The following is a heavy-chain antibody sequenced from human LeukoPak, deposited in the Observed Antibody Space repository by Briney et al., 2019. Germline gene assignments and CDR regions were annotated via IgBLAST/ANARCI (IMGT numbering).Heavy chain of an antibody. D-gene: IGHD4-17*01. V-gene: IGHV1-8*01. J-gene: IGHJ4*02. CDR2: MNPNSGNT. Sequence: GASVKVSCKASGYTFTSYVINWVQQAAGKGREWMGWMNPNSGNTGYAQKFQGRVTMTSNTSINTAYMELSSLRSEGTAVYYFARGRATVTTYSFDYWGQGTLVTVSS. CDR1: GYTFTSYV. CDR3: ARGRATVTTYSFDY.